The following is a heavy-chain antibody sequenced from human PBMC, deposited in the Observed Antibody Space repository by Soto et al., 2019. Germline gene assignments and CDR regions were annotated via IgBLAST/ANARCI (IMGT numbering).Heavy chain of an antibody. D-gene: IGHD3-16*02. Sequence: KGLEWVANIKQDGSEKYYVDSVKGRFTISRDNAKNSLYLQMNSLRAEDTAVYYCARDFTPSYDYVWGSYRRPDAFDIWGQGTMVTVS. V-gene: IGHV3-7*05. CDR2: IKQDGSEK. CDR3: ARDFTPSYDYVWGSYRRPDAFDI. J-gene: IGHJ3*02.